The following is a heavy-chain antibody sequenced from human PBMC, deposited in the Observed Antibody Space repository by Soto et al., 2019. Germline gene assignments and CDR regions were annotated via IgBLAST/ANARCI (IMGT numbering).Heavy chain of an antibody. V-gene: IGHV4-4*02. D-gene: IGHD6-13*01. J-gene: IGHJ6*03. CDR2: IYHSGST. CDR3: ARDARGIAAAGTLDYYYYMDV. CDR1: SGSISSSNW. Sequence: SETLSLTCAVSSGSISSSNWWSWVHQPPGKGLEWIGEIYHSGSTNYNPSLKSRVTISVDKSKNQFSLKLSSVTAADTAVYYCARDARGIAAAGTLDYYYYMDVWGKGTTVTVSS.